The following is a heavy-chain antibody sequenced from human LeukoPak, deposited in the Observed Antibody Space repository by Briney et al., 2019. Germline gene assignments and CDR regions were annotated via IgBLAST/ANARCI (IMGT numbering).Heavy chain of an antibody. CDR1: GYTLTSSY. CDR2: IIPIFGTA. D-gene: IGHD3-22*01. V-gene: IGHV1-69*13. CDR3: ARPNHPNIYYDSSGHYVGGAFDI. Sequence: SVKVSCKASGYTLTSSYIHWVRQAPGQGLEWKGGIIPIFGTANYAQKFQGRVTITADESTSTAYMELSSLRSEDTAVYYCARPNHPNIYYDSSGHYVGGAFDIWGQGTMVTVSS. J-gene: IGHJ3*02.